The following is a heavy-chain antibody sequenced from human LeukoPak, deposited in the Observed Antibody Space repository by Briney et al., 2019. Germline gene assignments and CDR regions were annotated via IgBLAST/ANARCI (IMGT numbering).Heavy chain of an antibody. Sequence: GGSLRLSCAASGFTFSNYAMSWVRQAPGKGLEWVSAISGSGGSTYYADSVKGRFTISRDNSKNTLYLQMNSLIAEDTAVYYCARAGGSDFDYWGQGTLVTVSS. CDR1: GFTFSNYA. D-gene: IGHD3-10*01. V-gene: IGHV3-23*01. J-gene: IGHJ4*02. CDR3: ARAGGSDFDY. CDR2: ISGSGGST.